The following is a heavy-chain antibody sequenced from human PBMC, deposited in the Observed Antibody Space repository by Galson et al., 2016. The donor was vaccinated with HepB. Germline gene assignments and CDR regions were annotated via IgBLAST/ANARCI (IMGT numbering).Heavy chain of an antibody. CDR1: GFTFSNSW. Sequence: SLRLSCAASGFTFSNSWMHWVRQAPGKGLVCVSRINTDGRGIAYADSVKGRFTISRDNAKNTLYLQMNSLRAEDTAVYYCARGLSMNWFESWGQGTLVTVSS. CDR2: INTDGRGI. J-gene: IGHJ5*01. CDR3: ARGLSMNWFES. V-gene: IGHV3-74*01.